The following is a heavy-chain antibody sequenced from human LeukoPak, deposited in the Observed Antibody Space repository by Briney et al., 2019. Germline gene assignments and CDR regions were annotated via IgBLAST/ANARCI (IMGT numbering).Heavy chain of an antibody. V-gene: IGHV3-11*01. J-gene: IGHJ4*02. Sequence: NAGGSLRLSCEASGFTFSDPYMSWIRQAPGKGLECLSYISGSGTDINYADSVRGRFTISRDNAKNLLYLQMNDLRVEDTAVYYCAIDHYGSGVGDYWGQGTLVTVSS. CDR3: AIDHYGSGVGDY. CDR2: ISGSGTDI. CDR1: GFTFSDPY. D-gene: IGHD3-10*01.